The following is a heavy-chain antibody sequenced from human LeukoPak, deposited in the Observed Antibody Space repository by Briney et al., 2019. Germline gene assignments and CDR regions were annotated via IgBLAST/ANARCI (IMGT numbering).Heavy chain of an antibody. CDR3: AELGITMIGGV. CDR1: GFTFNYYN. Sequence: GGSLRLSCAASGFTFNYYNMNWVRQAPGKALEWVSSITSSGAYIFYADSVRGRFTISRDNAKDSLYLQMNSLRAEDTAVYYCAELGITMIGGVWGKGTTVTISS. D-gene: IGHD3-10*02. CDR2: ITSSGAYI. V-gene: IGHV3-21*01. J-gene: IGHJ6*04.